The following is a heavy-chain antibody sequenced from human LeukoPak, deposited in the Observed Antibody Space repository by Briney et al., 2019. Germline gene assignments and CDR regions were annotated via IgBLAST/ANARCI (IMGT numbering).Heavy chain of an antibody. CDR3: TTDSRLGSIPVVY. CDR2: IKSKTDGGTT. CDR1: GFTFSNAW. D-gene: IGHD2-2*02. V-gene: IGHV3-15*01. J-gene: IGHJ4*02. Sequence: GGSLRLSCAASGFTFSNAWMSWVRQAPGKGLEWVGRIKSKTDGGTTDYAAPVRGRFTISRDDSKNTLYLQMNSLKTEDTAVYYCTTDSRLGSIPVVYWGQGTLVTVSS.